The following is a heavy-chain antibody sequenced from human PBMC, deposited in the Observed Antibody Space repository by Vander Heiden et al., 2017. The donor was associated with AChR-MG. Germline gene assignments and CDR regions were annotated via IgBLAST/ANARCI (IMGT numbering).Heavy chain of an antibody. J-gene: IGHJ4*02. Sequence: QVQLQESGPGLVKPSETLSLTCTVSGGSISNYYWSWIRQPPGKGLEWIGYIYYSGRTNYNPSLKSRVTISVDTSKNLLSLKLRYVTDADTAVYYCARGVRERYSEDLDSWDQGTLVPVS. CDR1: GGSISNYY. CDR3: ARGVRERYSEDLDS. CDR2: IYYSGRT. V-gene: IGHV4-59*01. D-gene: IGHD6-13*01.